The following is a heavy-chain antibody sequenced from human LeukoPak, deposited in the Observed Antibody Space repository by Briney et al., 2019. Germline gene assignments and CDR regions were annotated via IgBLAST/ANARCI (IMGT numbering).Heavy chain of an antibody. V-gene: IGHV1-2*02. Sequence: ASVKVSCKASGYTFTGYYVNWVRQAPGQGLEWMGRINPNSGSANYAQKFQGRVTMTRDTSISTAYMELSRLRSDDTAVYYCARAGLVPAALWDAIDIWGQGTMLTVSS. CDR1: GYTFTGYY. CDR3: ARAGLVPAALWDAIDI. CDR2: INPNSGSA. J-gene: IGHJ3*02. D-gene: IGHD2-2*01.